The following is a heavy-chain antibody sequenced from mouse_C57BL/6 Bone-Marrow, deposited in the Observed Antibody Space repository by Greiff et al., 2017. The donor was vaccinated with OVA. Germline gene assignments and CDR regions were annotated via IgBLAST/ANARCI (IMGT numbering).Heavy chain of an antibody. D-gene: IGHD1-1*01. CDR3: ARAICGSSHLSYWYFDV. Sequence: QVQLQQPGAELVKPGASVKLSCKASGYTFTSYWMHWVKQRPGRGLEWIGRIDPNSGGTKYNEKFKGKATLTVDKPSSTAYMQLSSLTSEDSAVYDCARAICGSSHLSYWYFDVWGTGTTVTVSS. J-gene: IGHJ1*03. CDR1: GYTFTSYW. CDR2: IDPNSGGT. V-gene: IGHV1-62-3*01.